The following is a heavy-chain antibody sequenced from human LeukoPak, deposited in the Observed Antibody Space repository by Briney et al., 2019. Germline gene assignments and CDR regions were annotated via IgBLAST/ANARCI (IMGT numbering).Heavy chain of an antibody. CDR3: ARGYYDFWSGLFRREEDWFDP. Sequence: GASVKVSCKASGYTFTSYYMHWVRQAPGQGLEWMGIINPSGGSTSYAQKFQGRVTMTRDTSTSTVYMELSSLRSEDTAVYYCARGYYDFWSGLFRREEDWFDPWGQGTLVTVSS. J-gene: IGHJ5*02. CDR1: GYTFTSYY. V-gene: IGHV1-46*01. CDR2: INPSGGST. D-gene: IGHD3-3*01.